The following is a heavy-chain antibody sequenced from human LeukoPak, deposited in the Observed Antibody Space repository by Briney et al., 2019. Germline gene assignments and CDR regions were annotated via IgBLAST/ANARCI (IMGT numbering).Heavy chain of an antibody. CDR2: ISYDGSSK. Sequence: HPGGSLRLSCAASGFTFISYAMHWVRQAPGKGLEWVAVISYDGSSKHYADSVKGRFTISRDISKNTLSLQMNSLTAEDTAVYYCARDRHSGSFYGYFDYWGQGALVTVSS. D-gene: IGHD1-26*01. CDR1: GFTFISYA. CDR3: ARDRHSGSFYGYFDY. J-gene: IGHJ4*02. V-gene: IGHV3-30*04.